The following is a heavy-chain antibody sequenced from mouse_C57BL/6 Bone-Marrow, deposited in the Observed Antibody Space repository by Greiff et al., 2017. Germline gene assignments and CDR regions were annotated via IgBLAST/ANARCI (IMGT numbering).Heavy chain of an antibody. CDR2: FYPGSGSI. CDR1: GYIFTEYT. D-gene: IGHD2-4*01. V-gene: IGHV1-62-2*01. Sequence: LVKPGASVKLSCKASGYIFTEYTIHWVKQRSGQGLEWIGWFYPGSGSIKYNERFKDKATLTADKSSNTVYMELSRVTSEDSAVYFCARHERYYDYEGYFDYWGQGTTLTVSS. J-gene: IGHJ2*01. CDR3: ARHERYYDYEGYFDY.